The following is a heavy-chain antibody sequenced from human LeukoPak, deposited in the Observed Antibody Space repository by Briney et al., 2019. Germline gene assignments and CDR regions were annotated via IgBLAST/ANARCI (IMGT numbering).Heavy chain of an antibody. J-gene: IGHJ4*02. V-gene: IGHV4-59*08. CDR3: AGHHPRNTVDF. CDR2: ISDMGSI. CDR1: GGSISSYY. D-gene: IGHD2/OR15-2a*01. Sequence: SETLSLTCTVPGGSISSYYWSWIRQPPGKGREWIAYISDMGSIIYKPSLKSRVTISLDTSKNQFSQKLSSVNAADTAVYYCAGHHPRNTVDFWGQGTLVTVSS.